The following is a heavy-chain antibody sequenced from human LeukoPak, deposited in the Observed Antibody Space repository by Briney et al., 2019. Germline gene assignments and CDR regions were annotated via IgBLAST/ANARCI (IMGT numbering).Heavy chain of an antibody. V-gene: IGHV1-2*02. Sequence: GASVKVSCKASGYTFTGYYMRWVRQAPGQGLEWMGWINPNSGGTNYAQKFQGRVTMTRDTSISTAYMELSRLRSDDTAVYYCARAQPDYYDSKDYWGQGTLVTVSS. CDR1: GYTFTGYY. CDR2: INPNSGGT. D-gene: IGHD3-22*01. J-gene: IGHJ4*02. CDR3: ARAQPDYYDSKDY.